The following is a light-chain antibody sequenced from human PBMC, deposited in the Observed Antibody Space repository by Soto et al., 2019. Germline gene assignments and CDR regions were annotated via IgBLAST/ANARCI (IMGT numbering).Light chain of an antibody. CDR1: QSVSSNY. J-gene: IGKJ5*01. CDR2: GGS. Sequence: EIVLTQSPGTLSLSPGERATLSCRASQSVSSNYLAWYQQKPGQAPRLLIYGGSSRATGIPDRFSGSGSGTDFTLTISRLEPEDFAVYYCQQFDTSPPSTFGQGTRLEIK. CDR3: QQFDTSPPST. V-gene: IGKV3-20*01.